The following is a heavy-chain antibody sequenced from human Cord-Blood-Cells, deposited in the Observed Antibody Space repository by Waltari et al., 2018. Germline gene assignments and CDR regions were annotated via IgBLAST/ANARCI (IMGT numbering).Heavy chain of an antibody. CDR3: ARSVVVVAANWFDP. J-gene: IGHJ5*02. CDR1: GYTFTSYA. V-gene: IGHV1-3*01. CDR2: INAGNGNT. Sequence: QVQLVQSGAGVKKPGASVKVSCKASGYTFTSYAMHWVRQAPGQRLEWMGWINAGNGNTKYSQKFQGRVTITRDTSASTAYMELSSLRSEDTAVYYCARSVVVVAANWFDPWGQGTLVTVSS. D-gene: IGHD2-15*01.